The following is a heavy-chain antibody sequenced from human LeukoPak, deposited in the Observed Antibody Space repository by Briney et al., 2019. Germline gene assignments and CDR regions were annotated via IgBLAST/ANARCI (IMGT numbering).Heavy chain of an antibody. CDR2: ISGDGGST. CDR3: AKDRIAAAGTSSLSAVVYYYYGMDV. J-gene: IGHJ6*02. V-gene: IGHV3-43*02. Sequence: GGSLRLSCAASGFTFDDYAMHWVRQAPGKGLEWVSFISGDGGSTYYADSVKGRFTISRDNSKNSRYLQMNSLRTEDTALYYCAKDRIAAAGTSSLSAVVYYYYGMDVWGQGTTVTVSS. D-gene: IGHD6-13*01. CDR1: GFTFDDYA.